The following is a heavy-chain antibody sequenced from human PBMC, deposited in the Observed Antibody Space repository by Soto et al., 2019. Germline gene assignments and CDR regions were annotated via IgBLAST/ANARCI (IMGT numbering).Heavy chain of an antibody. CDR3: ASLPILYYYDSSGYYPEDDY. CDR2: IKQDGSEK. Sequence: PGGSLRLSCSASGFTFSNYWMSWVRQAPGKALEWVANIKQDGSEKYYVDSVKGRFTISRDNAKNSLYLQMNSLRAEDTAVYYCASLPILYYYDSSGYYPEDDYWGQGTLVTVSS. J-gene: IGHJ4*02. D-gene: IGHD3-22*01. V-gene: IGHV3-7*01. CDR1: GFTFSNYW.